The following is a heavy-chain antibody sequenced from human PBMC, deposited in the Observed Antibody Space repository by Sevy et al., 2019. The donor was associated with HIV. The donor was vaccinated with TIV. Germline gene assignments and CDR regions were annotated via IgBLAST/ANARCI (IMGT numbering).Heavy chain of an antibody. CDR3: AKDRTTGIAAAGTPFDY. CDR2: ISYDGSNK. Sequence: GGSLRLSCAASGFTFSSYGMHWVRQAPGKGLEWVAVISYDGSNKYYGDSVKGRFTISRDNSKNTLYLQMNSLRAEDTAVYYCAKDRTTGIAAAGTPFDYWGQGTLVTVSS. CDR1: GFTFSSYG. V-gene: IGHV3-30*18. J-gene: IGHJ4*02. D-gene: IGHD6-13*01.